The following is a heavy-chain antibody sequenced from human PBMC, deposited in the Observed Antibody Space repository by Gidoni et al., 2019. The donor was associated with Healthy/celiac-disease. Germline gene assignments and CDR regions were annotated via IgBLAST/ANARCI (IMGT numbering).Heavy chain of an antibody. CDR2: KANSYAT. V-gene: IGHV3-73*01. D-gene: IGHD2-15*01. CDR3: SRGGSAYGMDV. J-gene: IGHJ6*02. Sequence: KANSYATAYAASVKGRFTISRDDSKNTAYLQMNSLKTEDTAVYYCSRGGSAYGMDVWGQGTTVTVSS.